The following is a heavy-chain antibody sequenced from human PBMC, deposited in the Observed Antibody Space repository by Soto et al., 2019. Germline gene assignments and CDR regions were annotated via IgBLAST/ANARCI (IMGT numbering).Heavy chain of an antibody. CDR1: GFTFTSSA. V-gene: IGHV1-58*01. D-gene: IGHD6-19*01. Sequence: SVTVSCQASGFTFTSSAVQWVRQARGQRLEWIGWIVVGSGNTNYAQKFQERVTITRDMSTSTAYMELSSLRSEDTAVYYCAASGEWLVYDYWGQGTLVTVSS. CDR3: AASGEWLVYDY. CDR2: IVVGSGNT. J-gene: IGHJ4*02.